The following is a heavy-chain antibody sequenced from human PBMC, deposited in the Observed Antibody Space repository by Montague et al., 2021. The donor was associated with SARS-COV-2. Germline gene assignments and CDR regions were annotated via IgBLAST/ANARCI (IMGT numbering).Heavy chain of an antibody. CDR3: ARDRGDIYGGNSAWFDP. CDR1: GASISTGSDY. J-gene: IGHJ5*02. Sequence: GTLSLTCTVSGASISTGSDYWTWIRQRPGRGLEWIGNFYYSGGSTYNPSLKSRVTISADTSKNLFSLTLKSVTASDTAVYYCARDRGDIYGGNSAWFDPWGQGTLVTVSS. D-gene: IGHD4-23*01. V-gene: IGHV4-61*03. CDR2: FYYSGGS.